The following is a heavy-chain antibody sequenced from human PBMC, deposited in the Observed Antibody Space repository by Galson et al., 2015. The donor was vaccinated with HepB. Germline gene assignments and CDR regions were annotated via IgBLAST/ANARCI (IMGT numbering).Heavy chain of an antibody. J-gene: IGHJ5*02. CDR1: GYTFTSYG. V-gene: IGHV1-18*01. D-gene: IGHD3-10*01. CDR3: ARGTYYYGSGGTGWFDP. CDR2: ISAYNGNT. Sequence: QSGAEVKKPGESLRSSCKASGYTFTSYGISWVRQAPGQGLEWMGWISAYNGNTNYPQKLQGRVTMTTDTSTSTAYMELRSLISDDTAMYYCARGTYYYGSGGTGWFDPWGQGTLVTVSS.